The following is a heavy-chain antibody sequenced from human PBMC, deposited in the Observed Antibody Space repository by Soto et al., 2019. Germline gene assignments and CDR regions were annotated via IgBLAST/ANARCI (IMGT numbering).Heavy chain of an antibody. D-gene: IGHD2-15*01. V-gene: IGHV6-1*01. CDR3: ARATSGRFDY. CDR2: TYYRSKWDN. CDR1: GASISCDFVT. J-gene: IGHJ4*02. Sequence: SQTLALTCVISGASISCDFVTLHWITQPPSGGLEWLGRTYYRSKWDNDYRMSVKSRITSNPDTSKNQFSLQLNSVSPEDTAVYSCARATSGRFDYWGQGTLVAV.